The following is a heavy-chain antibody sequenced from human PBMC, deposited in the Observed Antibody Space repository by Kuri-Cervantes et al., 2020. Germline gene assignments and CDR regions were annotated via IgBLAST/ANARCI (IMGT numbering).Heavy chain of an antibody. D-gene: IGHD1-14*01. Sequence: GSLRLSCTVSGASISSYCWSWIRQSAGKGLEWIGRFCTTGSTNYNPSLKSRVTISVDTSKNQFSLKLSSVTAADTAVYYCARVNQGGFDYWGQGTLVTVSS. CDR2: FCTTGST. J-gene: IGHJ4*02. V-gene: IGHV4-4*07. CDR1: GASISSYC. CDR3: ARVNQGGFDY.